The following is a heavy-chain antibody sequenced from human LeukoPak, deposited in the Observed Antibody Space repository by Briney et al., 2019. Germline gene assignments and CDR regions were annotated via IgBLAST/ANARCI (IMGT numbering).Heavy chain of an antibody. Sequence: GGSLRLSCAAYGFTFSSYAMHWVRQAPGKGLEYVSAISSNGGSTYYANSVKGRFTISRDNSKNTLYLQMGSLRAEDMAVYYCARPRYCSSTSCKWSYFDYWGQGTLVTVSS. CDR3: ARPRYCSSTSCKWSYFDY. CDR1: GFTFSSYA. D-gene: IGHD2-2*01. V-gene: IGHV3-64*01. CDR2: ISSNGGST. J-gene: IGHJ4*02.